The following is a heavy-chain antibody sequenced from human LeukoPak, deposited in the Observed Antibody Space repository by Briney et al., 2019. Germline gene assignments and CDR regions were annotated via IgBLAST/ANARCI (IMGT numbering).Heavy chain of an antibody. CDR3: ARHGSRYYDSGGYYGDDAFDI. J-gene: IGHJ3*02. D-gene: IGHD3-22*01. V-gene: IGHV5-51*01. Sequence: GESLKISCKGSGYSFTSYWIGWVRQMPGKGLEWMGIIYPGDSDTRYSPSFQGQVTISADKSISTAYLQWSSLKASDTAMYYCARHGSRYYDSGGYYGDDAFDIWGQGTMVTVSS. CDR2: IYPGDSDT. CDR1: GYSFTSYW.